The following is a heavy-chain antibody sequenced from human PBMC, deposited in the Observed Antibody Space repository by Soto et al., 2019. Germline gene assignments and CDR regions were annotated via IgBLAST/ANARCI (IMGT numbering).Heavy chain of an antibody. Sequence: GSSVKASCKASGYTFTGYYMHWVRQAPGQGLEWMGWINPNSGGTNYAQKFQGWVTMTRDTSISTAYMELSRLRSDDTAVYYCAISDSSTMVSPFDYWGQGTLVTVSS. CDR2: INPNSGGT. D-gene: IGHD3-10*01. J-gene: IGHJ4*02. CDR1: GYTFTGYY. CDR3: AISDSSTMVSPFDY. V-gene: IGHV1-2*04.